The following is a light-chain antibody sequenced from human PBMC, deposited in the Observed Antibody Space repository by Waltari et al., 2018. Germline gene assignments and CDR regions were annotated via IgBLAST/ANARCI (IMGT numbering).Light chain of an antibody. CDR3: LLHFGGDQLV. V-gene: IGLV7-43*01. CDR2: SSN. CDR1: TGPVSSAQY. Sequence: QTVVTQEPSLTVSPGGTVTLTCASSTGPVSSAQYPSWFQQMPGQAPRALIFSSNNKYSWTPARFSGSLLGGKAALTLSSVQPEDEADYYCLLHFGGDQLVFGGGTRLTVL. J-gene: IGLJ3*02.